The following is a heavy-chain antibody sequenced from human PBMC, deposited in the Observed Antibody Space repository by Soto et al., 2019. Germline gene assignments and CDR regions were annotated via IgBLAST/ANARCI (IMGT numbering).Heavy chain of an antibody. CDR3: ARAGCDGGRCYTLVWLRYGMDV. CDR1: GFTFSSYV. CDR2: ISYDGSNK. J-gene: IGHJ6*02. V-gene: IGHV3-30-3*01. D-gene: IGHD2-15*01. Sequence: QVQLVESGGGVVQPGRSLRLSCAASGFTFSSYVMYWVRQAPGKGLEWVAVISYDGSNKYYADSVKGRFTISRDNSKNTLYLQMNRLRAEDTAVYYCARAGCDGGRCYTLVWLRYGMDVWGQGTTVTVSS.